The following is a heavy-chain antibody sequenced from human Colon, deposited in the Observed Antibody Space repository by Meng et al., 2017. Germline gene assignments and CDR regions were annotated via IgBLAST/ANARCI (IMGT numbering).Heavy chain of an antibody. CDR3: ASSDYYRSGY. J-gene: IGHJ4*02. D-gene: IGHD3-22*01. Sequence: QWLLQASGPGMCKPSGRRLLPWPCSGGAIGRGDWWSWVPPPPGKGLELIGETSHSGSNTNSPSRKGRVTISLDKSKNQSSLKLNSVTAADTAVYYCASSDYYRSGYWGQGTLVTRLL. CDR1: GGAIGRGDW. CDR2: TSHSGSN. V-gene: IGHV4-4*02.